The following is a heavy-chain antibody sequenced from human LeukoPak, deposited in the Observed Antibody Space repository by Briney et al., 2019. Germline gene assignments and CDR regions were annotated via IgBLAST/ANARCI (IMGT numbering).Heavy chain of an antibody. Sequence: GGSLRLSCAASGFTFGYYHMNWIRQAPGKGPEWVSYISPGGGATYFADSVKGRFAISRDNARNSLYLQMNGLTAEDTAVYYCAGGLDIAVAGPGGYFDYWGQGTLVTVSS. CDR3: AGGLDIAVAGPGGYFDY. J-gene: IGHJ4*02. CDR1: GFTFGYYH. D-gene: IGHD6-19*01. CDR2: ISPGGGAT. V-gene: IGHV3-11*01.